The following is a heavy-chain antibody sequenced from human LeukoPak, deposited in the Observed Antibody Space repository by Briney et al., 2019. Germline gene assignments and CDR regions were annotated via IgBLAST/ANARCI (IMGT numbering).Heavy chain of an antibody. J-gene: IGHJ4*02. CDR1: GFTFSSYA. D-gene: IGHD3-22*01. CDR2: ISGGGGST. Sequence: PGGSLRLSCAASGFTFSSYAMNWVRQAPGKGLEWVSAISGGGGSTYYADSVKGRFTISRDNSKNTLYLQMNSLRAEDTAVYYCARDGTRYDSSGYADDWGQGTLVTVSS. V-gene: IGHV3-23*01. CDR3: ARDGTRYDSSGYADD.